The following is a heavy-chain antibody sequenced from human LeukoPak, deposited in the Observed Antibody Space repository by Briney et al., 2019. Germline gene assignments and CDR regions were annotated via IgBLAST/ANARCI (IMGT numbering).Heavy chain of an antibody. CDR1: GFPFSNAW. CDR2: IKSKTDGRKT. J-gene: IGHJ4*02. D-gene: IGHD3-10*01. V-gene: IGHV3-15*01. CDR3: STVSPYYYSETTSPDS. Sequence: GGSLRLSCAVSGFPFSNAWMSWVSQAPGEWMEWVGRIKSKTDGRKTDYDTPVQGRFSISSDDSENTLYLQMNGLNTEDTAVYYCSTVSPYYYSETTSPDSWGQGTLVVVSS.